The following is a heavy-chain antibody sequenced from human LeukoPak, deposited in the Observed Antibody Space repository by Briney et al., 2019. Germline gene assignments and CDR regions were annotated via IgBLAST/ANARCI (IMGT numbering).Heavy chain of an antibody. V-gene: IGHV3-30*04. Sequence: PGGSLRLSCAASGFTFSSYAMHWVRQAPGKGLEWVAVISYDGSNKYYADSVKGRFTISRDNSKNTLYLQMNSLRAEDTAVYYCASTTRGGTYYYYMDVWDKGTTVTISS. CDR2: ISYDGSNK. J-gene: IGHJ6*03. CDR3: ASTTRGGTYYYYMDV. CDR1: GFTFSSYA. D-gene: IGHD1-1*01.